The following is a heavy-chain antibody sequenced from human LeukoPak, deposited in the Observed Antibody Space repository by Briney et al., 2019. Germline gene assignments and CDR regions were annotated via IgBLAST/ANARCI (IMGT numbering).Heavy chain of an antibody. CDR3: AKEGGAITDYYYYAMDV. CDR1: GYTFTGYY. Sequence: GASVKASCKASGYTFTGYYMHWVRQAPGQGLEWMGWINPNSGGTNYAQKFQGRVTMTRDTSISTAYMEVSRVRSDDTAVYYCAKEGGAITDYYYYAMDVWGQGTTVTVSS. V-gene: IGHV1-2*02. J-gene: IGHJ6*02. CDR2: INPNSGGT. D-gene: IGHD2-21*01.